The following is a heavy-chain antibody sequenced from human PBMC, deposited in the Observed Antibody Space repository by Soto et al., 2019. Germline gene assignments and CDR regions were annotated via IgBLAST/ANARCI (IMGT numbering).Heavy chain of an antibody. CDR3: ARRAGKWAGYGMDV. CDR1: GGSISSYY. V-gene: IGHV4-59*01. Sequence: QVQLQESGPGLVKPSETLSLTCTVSGGSISSYYWSWIRQPPGKGLEWIGYIYYSGSTNYNPSLKSRFTISVDTSKNQFSLKLSSVTAADTAVYYCARRAGKWAGYGMDVWGQGTTVTVSS. J-gene: IGHJ6*02. CDR2: IYYSGST. D-gene: IGHD1-26*01.